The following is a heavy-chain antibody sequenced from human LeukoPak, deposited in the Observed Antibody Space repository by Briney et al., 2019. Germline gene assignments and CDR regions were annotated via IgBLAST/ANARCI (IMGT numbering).Heavy chain of an antibody. CDR3: ARDLHY. CDR1: GFMFHDYA. CDR2: ISGDGGST. J-gene: IGHJ4*02. V-gene: IGHV3-43*02. Sequence: GGSLGLSCAAPGFMFHDYAIHWVRQAPGKGLEWVSLISGDGGSTFYADSVKGRFTISRDNSKNTLYLQMNSLRAEDTAVYYCARDLHYWGQGTLVTVSS.